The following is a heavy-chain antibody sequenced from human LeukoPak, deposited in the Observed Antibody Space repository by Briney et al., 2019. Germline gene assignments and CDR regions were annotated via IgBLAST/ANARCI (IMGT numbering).Heavy chain of an antibody. D-gene: IGHD3-22*01. CDR3: ARAYYYDMPDAFDI. J-gene: IGHJ3*02. Sequence: GGSLSLSCAASGFTFSSHGMHWVRQAPGKGLEWVAVIWYDGSNKYYADSVKGRFTISRDDSKNTLYLQMNSLRAEDTAVYYCARAYYYDMPDAFDIWGQGTMVTVSS. CDR2: IWYDGSNK. CDR1: GFTFSSHG. V-gene: IGHV3-33*01.